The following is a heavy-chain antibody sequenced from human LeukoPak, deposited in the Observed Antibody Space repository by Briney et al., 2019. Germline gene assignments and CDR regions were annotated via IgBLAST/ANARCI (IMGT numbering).Heavy chain of an antibody. CDR2: INHSGST. J-gene: IGHJ4*02. Sequence: SETLSLTCAVYGGSFSGYYWGWIRQPPGKGLEWLGEINHSGSTNYNPSLKSRVTISVDTSKNQFSLKLSSVTAADTAVYYCARGPEYYDFWSGYYRSYYFDYWGQGTLVTVSS. CDR3: ARGPEYYDFWSGYYRSYYFDY. V-gene: IGHV4-34*01. CDR1: GGSFSGYY. D-gene: IGHD3-3*01.